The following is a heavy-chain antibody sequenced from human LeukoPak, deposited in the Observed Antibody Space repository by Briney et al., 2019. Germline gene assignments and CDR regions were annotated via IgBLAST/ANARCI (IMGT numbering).Heavy chain of an antibody. Sequence: QPGGSLRLSCAASGFTFSGNWMSWVRQAPGKGLEWVANIKQDGSEEFYVDSVRGRFTISRDNPKNSLYLQMNSLSAADTAVYYCARPAVAGGAFDIRGQGTMVTVSS. J-gene: IGHJ3*02. CDR2: IKQDGSEE. CDR1: GFTFSGNW. V-gene: IGHV3-7*02. D-gene: IGHD6-19*01. CDR3: ARPAVAGGAFDI.